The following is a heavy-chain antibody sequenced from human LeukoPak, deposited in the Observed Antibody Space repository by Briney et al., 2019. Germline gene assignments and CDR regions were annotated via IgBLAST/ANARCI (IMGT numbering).Heavy chain of an antibody. V-gene: IGHV3-30*03. D-gene: IGHD3/OR15-3a*01. Sequence: PGRSLRLSCAASGFTFSSYGMHWVRQAPGKGLEWVAVIRFDERNKYYVDSVKGRFTISRDKSKNTLYLQMNGLRTEDTAVYYCARAFGLYSNNGEWFDPWGQGTLVTVSS. CDR2: IRFDERNK. CDR1: GFTFSSYG. CDR3: ARAFGLYSNNGEWFDP. J-gene: IGHJ5*02.